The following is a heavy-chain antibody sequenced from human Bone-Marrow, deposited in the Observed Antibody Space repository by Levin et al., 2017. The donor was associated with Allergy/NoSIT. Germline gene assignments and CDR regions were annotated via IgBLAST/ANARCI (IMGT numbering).Heavy chain of an antibody. CDR3: ARRAGLPEYCFDY. Sequence: SCAASGFTFSSYAMHWVRQAPGKGLEWVAVISYDGSNKYYADSVKGRFTISRDNSKNTLYLQMNSLRAEDTAVYYCARRAGLPEYCFDYWGQGTLVTVSS. CDR1: GFTFSSYA. J-gene: IGHJ4*02. D-gene: IGHD2-2*01. CDR2: ISYDGSNK. V-gene: IGHV3-30-3*01.